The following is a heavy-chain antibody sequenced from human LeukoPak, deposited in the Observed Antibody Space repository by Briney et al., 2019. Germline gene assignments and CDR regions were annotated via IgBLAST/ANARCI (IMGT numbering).Heavy chain of an antibody. V-gene: IGHV4-59*01. CDR2: IYYSGNT. D-gene: IGHD6-13*01. CDR1: GGSISNYY. Sequence: SETLSLTCTVSGGSISNYYWSWIRQPPGKGLEWIGYIYYSGNTNYNPSLKSRVTISVDTSKNQFSLKLSSVTAADTAVYYCARGDSSSWSNWFDPWGQEPWSPSPQ. J-gene: IGHJ5*02. CDR3: ARGDSSSWSNWFDP.